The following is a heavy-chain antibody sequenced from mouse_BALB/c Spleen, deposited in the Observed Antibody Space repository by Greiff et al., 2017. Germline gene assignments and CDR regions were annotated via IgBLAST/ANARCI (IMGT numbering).Heavy chain of an antibody. Sequence: EVKLVESGGGLVKPGGSLKLSCAASGFTFSSYTMSWVRQTPEKRLEWVATISSGGSYTYYPDSVKGRFTISRDNAKNTLYLQMSSLKSEDTAMYYCRRVELTVYAMDYWGQGTSVTVSA. CDR1: GFTFSSYT. CDR3: RRVELTVYAMDY. V-gene: IGHV5-6-4*01. J-gene: IGHJ4*01. D-gene: IGHD4-1*01. CDR2: ISSGGSYT.